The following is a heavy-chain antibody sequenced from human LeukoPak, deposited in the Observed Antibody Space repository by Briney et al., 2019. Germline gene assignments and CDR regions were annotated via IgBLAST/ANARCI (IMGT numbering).Heavy chain of an antibody. CDR2: VNHSGTA. CDR3: ASLNPFSGRRNAFDI. Sequence: SETLSLTCAVHGGSFSGYYWSWIRQPPGQGLEWIGEVNHSGTARYNPSLESRVTISVDTSKSQSSLNVYSVTAADTAVYYCASLNPFSGRRNAFDIWGQGAMVTVSS. D-gene: IGHD1-26*01. V-gene: IGHV4-34*01. J-gene: IGHJ3*02. CDR1: GGSFSGYY.